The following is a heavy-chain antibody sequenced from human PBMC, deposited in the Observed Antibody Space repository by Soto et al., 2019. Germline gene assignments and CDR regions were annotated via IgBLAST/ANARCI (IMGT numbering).Heavy chain of an antibody. CDR3: ARRAADGSCFDP. Sequence: EVQLVQSGAEVKKPGASLRISCKGSGYSFTSYWISWVRQRLGKFLEWMGRIDPSDSYTDYSPSFQGHVTISADKSISTAYLQWSSLKASDTAMYYCARRAADGSCFDPWGQGTLFTVSS. D-gene: IGHD6-13*01. CDR1: GYSFTSYW. CDR2: IDPSDSYT. V-gene: IGHV5-10-1*01. J-gene: IGHJ5*02.